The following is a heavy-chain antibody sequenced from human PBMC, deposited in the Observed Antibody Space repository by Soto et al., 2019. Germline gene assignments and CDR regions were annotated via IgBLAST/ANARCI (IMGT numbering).Heavy chain of an antibody. V-gene: IGHV1-3*04. CDR1: GAASDTYT. J-gene: IGHJ3*01. Sequence: QVQFVQSGAEVAKPGASVKVSCKASGAASDTYTVHWVRQAPGQGLEWMGWINIGDGVSKSSQDFQDRVSITRDRPASTFYLELRNLKFEDTATYYCARRCSSYSFDVWGQGTMVTVSS. CDR3: ARRCSSYSFDV. D-gene: IGHD2-8*01. CDR2: INIGDGVS.